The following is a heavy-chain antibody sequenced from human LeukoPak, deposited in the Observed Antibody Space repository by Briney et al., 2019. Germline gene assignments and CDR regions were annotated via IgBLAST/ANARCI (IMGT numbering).Heavy chain of an antibody. Sequence: PSETLSLTCTVSGGSINSSSYYWGWIRQPPGKGLEWIGSIYYSGSTYYNPSLKSRVTISVDTSKNQFSLKLSSVTAADTAVYYCASLKTVPAATTYYYYGMDVWGQGTTVTVSS. CDR1: GGSINSSSYY. D-gene: IGHD2-2*01. J-gene: IGHJ6*02. CDR2: IYYSGST. CDR3: ASLKTVPAATTYYYYGMDV. V-gene: IGHV4-39*01.